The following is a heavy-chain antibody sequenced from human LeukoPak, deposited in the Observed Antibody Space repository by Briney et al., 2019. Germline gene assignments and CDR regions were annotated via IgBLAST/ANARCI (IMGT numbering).Heavy chain of an antibody. J-gene: IGHJ6*03. CDR2: INPSGGST. D-gene: IGHD6-13*01. CDR3: AREGEVAAAGTGYYYYYMDV. V-gene: IGHV1-46*01. Sequence: ASVKVSCKASGYTFTGYYMHWVRQAPGQGLEWMGIINPSGGSTSYAQKFQGRVTMTRDMSTSTVYMELSSLRSEDTAVYYCAREGEVAAAGTGYYYYYMDVWGKGTTVTVSS. CDR1: GYTFTGYY.